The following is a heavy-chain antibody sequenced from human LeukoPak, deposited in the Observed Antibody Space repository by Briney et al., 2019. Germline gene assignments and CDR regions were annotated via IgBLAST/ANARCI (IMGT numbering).Heavy chain of an antibody. Sequence: PSQTLSLTCTVSGGSISSGGYFWSWIRQHPGKGLEWIAHIYHAGSTHDNPPLRGRVAISLDTSANQFSLRLSSVTAADTAVYFCARATHYSASTGGPYMDVWGQGTTVTVSS. V-gene: IGHV4-31*03. CDR3: ARATHYSASTGGPYMDV. CDR2: IYHAGST. J-gene: IGHJ6*03. CDR1: GGSISSGGYF. D-gene: IGHD3-22*01.